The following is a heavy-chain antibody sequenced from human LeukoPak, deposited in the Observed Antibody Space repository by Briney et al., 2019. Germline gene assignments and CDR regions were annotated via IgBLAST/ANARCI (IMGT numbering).Heavy chain of an antibody. CDR2: ISSNGGAT. CDR3: ARVDDSSGYSDAFDI. Sequence: GGSLRLSCAASGFIFNEYAMTWVRQAPGKGLEWVSAISSNGGATDYADSVKGRFTISRDNSKNTLYLQMKSLRAEDTAVYYCARVDDSSGYSDAFDIWGQGTMVTVSS. V-gene: IGHV3-23*01. D-gene: IGHD3-22*01. CDR1: GFIFNEYA. J-gene: IGHJ3*02.